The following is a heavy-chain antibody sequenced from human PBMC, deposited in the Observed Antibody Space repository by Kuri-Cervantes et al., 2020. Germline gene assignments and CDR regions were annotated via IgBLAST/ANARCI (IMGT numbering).Heavy chain of an antibody. D-gene: IGHD3-16*02. J-gene: IGHJ5*02. CDR1: GGSFSGYY. V-gene: IGHV4-34*01. Sequence: GSLRLSCAVYGGSFSGYYWSWIRQPPGKGLEWIGEINHSGSTNYNPSLKSRVTISVDTSKNQFSLKLSSVTAADTAVYYCAREYAGLRLGELSFGASEFDPWGQGTLVTVSS. CDR2: INHSGST. CDR3: AREYAGLRLGELSFGASEFDP.